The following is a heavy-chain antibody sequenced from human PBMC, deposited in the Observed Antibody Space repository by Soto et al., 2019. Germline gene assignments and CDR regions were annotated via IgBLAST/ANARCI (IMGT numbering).Heavy chain of an antibody. CDR2: ISGSGGST. V-gene: IGHV3-23*01. CDR1: GFTFSSYA. CDR3: AKDGGVVVTASHFDY. Sequence: EVQLLESGGGLVQPGGSLRLSCAASGFTFSSYAMSWVRQAPGKGLEWVSAISGSGGSTYYADSVKGRFTISRDNSKNTLYLQMNSLRAEETPVYYCAKDGGVVVTASHFDYWGQGTLVTVSS. D-gene: IGHD2-21*02. J-gene: IGHJ4*02.